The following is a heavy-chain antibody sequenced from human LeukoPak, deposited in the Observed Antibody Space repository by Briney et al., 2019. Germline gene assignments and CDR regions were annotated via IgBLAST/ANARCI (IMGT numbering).Heavy chain of an antibody. CDR2: VSGSGNRP. D-gene: IGHD3-22*01. J-gene: IGHJ1*01. V-gene: IGHV3-23*01. CDR3: AKDYYYDSSGYPRLEYFQH. Sequence: GGSLRLSCAASGFTFSSYAMSWVRQAPRKGLERVSAVSGSGNRPHYADSVKGRFTISRDSFKNTLYLQMNSLRAEDTAVYYCAKDYYYDSSGYPRLEYFQHWGQGTLVTVSS. CDR1: GFTFSSYA.